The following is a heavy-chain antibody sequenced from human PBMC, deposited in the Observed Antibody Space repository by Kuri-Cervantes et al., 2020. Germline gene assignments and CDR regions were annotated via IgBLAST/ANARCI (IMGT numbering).Heavy chain of an antibody. V-gene: IGHV1-2*02. Sequence: ASVKVSCKASGYTFTYRYLHWVRQAPGQALEWMGWINPNSGGTNCAQKFQGRVTMTRDTSISTAYMELSRLRSDDTAVYYCARVFGSGSRGTWYYMDVWGKGTTVTVSS. CDR3: ARVFGSGSRGTWYYMDV. CDR1: GYTFTYRY. D-gene: IGHD3-10*01. J-gene: IGHJ6*03. CDR2: INPNSGGT.